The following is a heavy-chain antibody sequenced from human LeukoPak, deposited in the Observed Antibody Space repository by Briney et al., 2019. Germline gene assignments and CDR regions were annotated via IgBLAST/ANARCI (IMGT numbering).Heavy chain of an antibody. J-gene: IGHJ6*03. Sequence: GRSLRLSCAASGFTFSSYGMHWVRQAPGKGLEWVAVISYDGSNKYYADSVKGRFTISRDNSKNTLYLQMNSLRAEDTAVYYCARDDILTGSRGTYYYYMDVWGKGTTVTVSS. D-gene: IGHD3-9*01. V-gene: IGHV3-30*03. CDR3: ARDDILTGSRGTYYYYMDV. CDR1: GFTFSSYG. CDR2: ISYDGSNK.